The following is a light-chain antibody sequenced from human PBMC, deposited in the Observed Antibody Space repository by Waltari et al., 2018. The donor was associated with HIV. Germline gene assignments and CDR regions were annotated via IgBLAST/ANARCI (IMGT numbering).Light chain of an antibody. J-gene: IGKJ1*01. V-gene: IGKV1-39*01. CDR1: ESTGKY. CDR3: QQSFTIPWE. Sequence: MTQSPSSLSASVGDRVTITCRASESTGKYLNWYQQKPGKAPKLLIYAASSLESGVPPRFSGSGSGTDFTLTISSLQPEDFATYYCQQSFTIPWEFGQGTKVEIK. CDR2: AAS.